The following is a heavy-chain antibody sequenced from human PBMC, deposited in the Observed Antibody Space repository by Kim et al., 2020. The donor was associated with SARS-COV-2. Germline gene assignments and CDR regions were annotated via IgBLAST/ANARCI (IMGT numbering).Heavy chain of an antibody. J-gene: IGHJ6*02. Sequence: FTISRDNSKNTLYLQMNSLRAEDTAVYYCAKVMITFGGVIVNYYYYGMDVWGQGTTVTVSS. D-gene: IGHD3-16*02. CDR3: AKVMITFGGVIVNYYYYGMDV. V-gene: IGHV3-23*01.